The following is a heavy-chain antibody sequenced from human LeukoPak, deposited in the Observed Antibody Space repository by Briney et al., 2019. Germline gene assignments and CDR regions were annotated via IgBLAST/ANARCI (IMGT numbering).Heavy chain of an antibody. J-gene: IGHJ6*02. CDR2: MNPNSGNT. V-gene: IGHV1-8*01. Sequence: ASVKVSCKASGYTVTSYDINWVRQATGQGLEWMGWMNPNSGNTGYAQKFQGRVTMTRNTSISTAYMELSSLRSEDTAVYYCARGVILWFGEGIKNGMDVWGQGTTVTVSS. CDR3: ARGVILWFGEGIKNGMDV. D-gene: IGHD3-10*01. CDR1: GYTVTSYD.